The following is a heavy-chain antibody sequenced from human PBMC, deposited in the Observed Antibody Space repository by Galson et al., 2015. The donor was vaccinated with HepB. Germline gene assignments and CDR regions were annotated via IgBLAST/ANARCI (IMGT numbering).Heavy chain of an antibody. CDR3: GRAVAVAGNDAFDI. D-gene: IGHD6-19*01. Sequence: SLRLSCAASGFTFSNYNMNWVRQAPGKGLEWVAVISYDANNKYHADSVKGRFTISRDNSKNTLYLQMNSLRAEDTAVYYCGRAVAVAGNDAFDIWGQGTMVTVSS. J-gene: IGHJ3*02. CDR1: GFTFSNYN. V-gene: IGHV3-30*03. CDR2: ISYDANNK.